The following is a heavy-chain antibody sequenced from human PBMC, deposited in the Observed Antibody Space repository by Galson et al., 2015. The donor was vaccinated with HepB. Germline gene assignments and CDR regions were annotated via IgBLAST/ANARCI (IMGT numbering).Heavy chain of an antibody. CDR2: IIPIFGIA. Sequence: SVKVSCKASGGTFSSYAISWVRQAPGQGLEWMGGIIPIFGIANYAQKFQGRVTITADESTSTAYMELSSLRSEDTAVYYCARGSVLMVYAISGKYYSYGMDVWGQGPRSPSP. V-gene: IGHV1-69*13. J-gene: IGHJ6*02. D-gene: IGHD2-8*01. CDR1: GGTFSSYA. CDR3: ARGSVLMVYAISGKYYSYGMDV.